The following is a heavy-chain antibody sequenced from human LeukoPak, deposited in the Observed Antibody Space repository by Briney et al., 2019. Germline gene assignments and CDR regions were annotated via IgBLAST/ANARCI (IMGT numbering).Heavy chain of an antibody. CDR1: GYTFTAHY. Sequence: ASVKVSCKTSGYTFTAHYMHWVRQAPGQGLEWMGWINPNSGGTNYAQKFQGRVTMTRDTSISTAYMELSRLRSDDTAVYYCARREKIIEYYYDSSGYHFDYWGQGTLVTVSS. CDR3: ARREKIIEYYYDSSGYHFDY. V-gene: IGHV1-2*02. CDR2: INPNSGGT. J-gene: IGHJ4*02. D-gene: IGHD3-22*01.